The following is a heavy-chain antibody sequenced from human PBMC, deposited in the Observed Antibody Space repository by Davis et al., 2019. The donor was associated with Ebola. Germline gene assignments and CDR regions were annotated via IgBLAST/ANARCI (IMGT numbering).Heavy chain of an antibody. V-gene: IGHV4-59*12. CDR3: ARRPKANYWFDP. CDR2: TYYSGST. CDR1: GGSISSYY. Sequence: SETLSLTCTVSGGSISSYYWSWIRQSPGKGLEWIGYTYYSGSTNYNPSLKSRVTFSVDTSNNQFSLRLSSVTAADTAVYYCARRPKANYWFDPWGQGTLVTVSS. J-gene: IGHJ5*02.